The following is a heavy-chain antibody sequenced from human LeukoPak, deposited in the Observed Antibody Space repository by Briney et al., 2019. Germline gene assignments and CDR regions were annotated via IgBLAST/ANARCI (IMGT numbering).Heavy chain of an antibody. V-gene: IGHV3-23*01. Sequence: GSLRLSCAASGFAFSSYSMNWVRQAPGKGLEWVSAISGSGGSTYYADSVKGRFTISRDNSKNTLYLQMNSLRAEDTAVYYRATRINYDILTGRPFDAFDIWGQGTMVTVSS. CDR1: GFAFSSYS. CDR2: ISGSGGST. J-gene: IGHJ3*02. D-gene: IGHD3-9*01. CDR3: ATRINYDILTGRPFDAFDI.